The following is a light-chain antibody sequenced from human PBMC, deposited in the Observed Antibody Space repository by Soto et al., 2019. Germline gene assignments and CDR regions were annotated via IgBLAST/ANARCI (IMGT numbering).Light chain of an antibody. CDR1: SSNIGSNT. V-gene: IGLV1-44*01. Sequence: QTVVAQPPSASGTLGQRVTISCSGSSSNIGSNTVNWYQQLPGTAPKLLIYSNNQRPSGVPDRFSGSKSGTSASLAISGLQSEDEADYYCAAWDDSLNGHYVFGTGTKLTVL. CDR3: AAWDDSLNGHYV. J-gene: IGLJ1*01. CDR2: SNN.